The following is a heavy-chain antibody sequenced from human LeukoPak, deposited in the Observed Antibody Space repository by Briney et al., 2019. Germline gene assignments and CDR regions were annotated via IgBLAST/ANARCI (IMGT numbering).Heavy chain of an antibody. CDR1: GFTFSSYG. V-gene: IGHV3-33*01. CDR2: IWFDGSNK. CDR3: ARVARVSGNYYYYGMDV. D-gene: IGHD6-13*01. Sequence: PGRSLRLSCAASGFTFSSYGMHWVRQAPGKGLEGVAVIWFDGSNKYYADSVKGRFTISRANSKNTLYLQMNSLRAEDTAVYYCARVARVSGNYYYYGMDVWGKGTTVTVSS. J-gene: IGHJ6*04.